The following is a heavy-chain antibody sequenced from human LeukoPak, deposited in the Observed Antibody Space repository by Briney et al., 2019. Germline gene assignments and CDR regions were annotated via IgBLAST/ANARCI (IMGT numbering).Heavy chain of an antibody. CDR2: ISWNSGSI. CDR3: ARGWGQQWLGAFDM. D-gene: IGHD6-19*01. CDR1: GFTFDDYA. Sequence: GGSLRLSCAASGFTFDDYAMHWVRQAPGKGLEWVSSISWNSGSIGYADSVKGRFTISRDNAKNSLYLQMNSLRAEDTAVYYCARGWGQQWLGAFDMWGQGTMVTVSS. J-gene: IGHJ3*02. V-gene: IGHV3-9*01.